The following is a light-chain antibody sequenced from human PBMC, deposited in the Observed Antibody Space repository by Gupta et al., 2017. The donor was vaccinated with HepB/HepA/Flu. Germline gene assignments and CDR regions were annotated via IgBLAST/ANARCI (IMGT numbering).Light chain of an antibody. Sequence: HSVLTQPPPVSGAPGPPCTIPCIGSSSNIGAGYGVPWYHQLPCTAPKLLISGNVNRHAGDPDRFSDSKSGTSAALAITWLQADDEADYYCQSYDNSRTCHEVFGGGTKVTVL. J-gene: IGLJ2*01. CDR1: SSNIGAGYG. CDR3: QSYDNSRTCHEV. V-gene: IGLV1-40*01. CDR2: GNV.